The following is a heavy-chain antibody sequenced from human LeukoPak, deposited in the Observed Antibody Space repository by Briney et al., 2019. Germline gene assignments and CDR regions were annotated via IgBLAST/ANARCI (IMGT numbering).Heavy chain of an antibody. CDR1: GVSVSSKSAS. CDR2: TYFRSNWYN. J-gene: IGHJ6*02. CDR3: ARRRLGYCSGGSCYQDYYYGLDV. D-gene: IGHD2-15*01. V-gene: IGHV6-1*01. Sequence: SQTLSLTCAISGVSVSSKSASWNWIRQSPSRGLEWLGRTYFRSNWYNDYAVSVKSRITINPDTSKNQFSLQLNSVTPEDTAVYYCARRRLGYCSGGSCYQDYYYGLDVWGQGTTVTVSS.